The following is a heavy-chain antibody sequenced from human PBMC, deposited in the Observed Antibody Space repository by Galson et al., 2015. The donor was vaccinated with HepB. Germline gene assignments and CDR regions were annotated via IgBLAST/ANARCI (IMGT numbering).Heavy chain of an antibody. J-gene: IGHJ3*02. V-gene: IGHV3-21*01. CDR3: ARDPDYGNDAFDI. CDR1: GFTFSSYS. Sequence: SLRLSCAASGFTFSSYSMNWVRQAPGKGLEWVSSISSSSSYIYYADSVKGRFTISRDNAKNSLYLQMNSLRAEDTAVYYCARDPDYGNDAFDIWGQGTMVTVSS. D-gene: IGHD4-17*01. CDR2: ISSSSSYI.